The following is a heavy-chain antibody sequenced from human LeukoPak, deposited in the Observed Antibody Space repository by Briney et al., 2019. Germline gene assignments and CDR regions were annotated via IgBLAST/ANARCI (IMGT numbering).Heavy chain of an antibody. CDR3: TRERVISDAFDI. Sequence: PGGSLRLSCTVSGFTFGDYAMSWFRQAPGEGLEWVGFMRSKAYDRTTEYAASVKGRFTHSRDDSKSIAYLQMNSLKTEDTAVYYCTRERVISDAFDIWGQGTMATVSS. CDR2: MRSKAYDRTT. V-gene: IGHV3-49*03. D-gene: IGHD3-22*01. J-gene: IGHJ3*02. CDR1: GFTFGDYA.